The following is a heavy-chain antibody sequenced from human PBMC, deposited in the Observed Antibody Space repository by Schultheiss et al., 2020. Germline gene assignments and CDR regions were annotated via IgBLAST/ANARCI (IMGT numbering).Heavy chain of an antibody. V-gene: IGHV1-2*06. D-gene: IGHD3-10*01. Sequence: ASVKISCKASGYMFTGYYIHWVRQAPGQGLEWLGRINPNSGGTNYAQKFQGRVTMTRDTSISTAYMELSRLRSDDTAVYYCASRYYGSGRGYYYMDVWGKGTTVTVSS. CDR2: INPNSGGT. CDR3: ASRYYGSGRGYYYMDV. J-gene: IGHJ6*03. CDR1: GYMFTGYY.